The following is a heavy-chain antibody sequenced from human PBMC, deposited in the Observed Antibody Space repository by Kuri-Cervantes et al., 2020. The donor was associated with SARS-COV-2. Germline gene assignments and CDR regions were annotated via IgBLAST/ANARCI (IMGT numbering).Heavy chain of an antibody. CDR2: INPSGGST. CDR3: TRVVPAAFNGMDV. CDR1: GYTFTSYY. Sequence: ASVKVSCKASGYTFTSYYMHWVRQAPGQGLEWRGIINPSGGSTSYEQKFQGRVTMTRDSSTSTVYMELSSLISEDTAVYYSTRVVPAAFNGMDVWGQGTTVTVSS. V-gene: IGHV1-46*03. D-gene: IGHD2-2*01. J-gene: IGHJ6*02.